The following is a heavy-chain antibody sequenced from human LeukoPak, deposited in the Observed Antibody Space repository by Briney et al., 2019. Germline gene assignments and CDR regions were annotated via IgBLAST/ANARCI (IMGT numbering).Heavy chain of an antibody. Sequence: GGSLRLSCAASGFTFSSYSMNWVRQAPGKGLEWVSYISSSSSTIYYADSVKGRFTISRDNAKNSLYLQMNSLRAEDTAVYYCARDAYYYGSGSYYERRYYYYYYMDVWGKGTTVTVSS. J-gene: IGHJ6*03. V-gene: IGHV3-48*01. CDR2: ISSSSSTI. D-gene: IGHD3-10*01. CDR3: ARDAYYYGSGSYYERRYYYYYYMDV. CDR1: GFTFSSYS.